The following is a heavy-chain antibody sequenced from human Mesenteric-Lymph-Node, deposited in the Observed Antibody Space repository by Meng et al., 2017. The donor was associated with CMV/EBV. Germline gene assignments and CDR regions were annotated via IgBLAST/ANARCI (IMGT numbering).Heavy chain of an antibody. CDR3: ASGYSGYDLPKT. CDR1: GYTFTSYY. CDR2: INPSGGST. Sequence: KASGYTFTSYYMNWVRQAPGQGLEWMGIINPSGGSTSYAQKFQGRVTMTRDTSTSTVYMELSSLRSEDTAVYYCASGYSGYDLPKTWGQGTLVTVSS. J-gene: IGHJ5*02. D-gene: IGHD5-12*01. V-gene: IGHV1-46*01.